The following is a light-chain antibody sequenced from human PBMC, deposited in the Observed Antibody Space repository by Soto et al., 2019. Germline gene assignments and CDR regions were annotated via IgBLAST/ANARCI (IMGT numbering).Light chain of an antibody. J-gene: IGKJ1*01. Sequence: EIVMTQSPATLSVSPGERATLSCRASQSVSSNLAWYQHKHGQAPRLLIYGASTRATGIPARFSGSGSGTEFTLTISSLQSEDFAVYYCQQYNGWPPWTFGQGTKVEIK. CDR1: QSVSSN. V-gene: IGKV3-15*01. CDR2: GAS. CDR3: QQYNGWPPWT.